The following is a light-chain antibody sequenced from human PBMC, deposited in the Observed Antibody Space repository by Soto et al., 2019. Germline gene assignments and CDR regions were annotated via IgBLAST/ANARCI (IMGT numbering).Light chain of an antibody. CDR2: RNH. CDR1: RSNIGINT. J-gene: IGLJ2*01. Sequence: QSVLTQPPSASGTPGQRVTISCSGSRSNIGINTVTCYQHLPGTAPKLLIYRNHQRPSGVPDRFSGSKSGTSASLAISGLRSEDEADYYCAGWDDSLNGVVFGGGTKLTVL. CDR3: AGWDDSLNGVV. V-gene: IGLV1-44*01.